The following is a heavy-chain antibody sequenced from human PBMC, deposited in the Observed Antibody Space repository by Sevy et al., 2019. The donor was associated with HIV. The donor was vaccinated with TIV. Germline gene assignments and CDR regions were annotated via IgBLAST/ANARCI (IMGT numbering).Heavy chain of an antibody. V-gene: IGHV5-51*01. Sequence: GESLKISCKGSGYSFTRYWIGWVRQMPGKGLEWMGIIYPGDSDTRYSPSFQGQVTISADKSISTAYLQWSSLKASDTAMYYFARRIQVYYDSSGYLGAFDTWGQGTMVTVSS. CDR2: IYPGDSDT. CDR3: ARRIQVYYDSSGYLGAFDT. D-gene: IGHD3-22*01. CDR1: GYSFTRYW. J-gene: IGHJ3*02.